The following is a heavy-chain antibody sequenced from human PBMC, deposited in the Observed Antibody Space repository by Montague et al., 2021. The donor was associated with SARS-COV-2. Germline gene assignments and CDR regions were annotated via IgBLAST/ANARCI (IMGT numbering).Heavy chain of an antibody. Sequence: SLRLSCAASGFTFRSYAMSWVRQAPGKGLEWVSAISGGGGTTYYADSVKGRFTISRDNSKNTLYLQMNSLRAEDTAVYYCAKIWVISGGGYWGQGTLVTVSS. CDR3: AKIWVISGGGY. V-gene: IGHV3-23*01. CDR2: ISGGGGTT. J-gene: IGHJ4*02. D-gene: IGHD3-22*01. CDR1: GFTFRSYA.